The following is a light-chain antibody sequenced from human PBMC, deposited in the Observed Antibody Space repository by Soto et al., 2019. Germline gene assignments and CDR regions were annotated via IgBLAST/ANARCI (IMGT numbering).Light chain of an antibody. V-gene: IGKV3-20*01. J-gene: IGKJ5*01. CDR3: QQYGTSPIT. Sequence: EIVLTQSPGTLSLSPGERATLSCRASQSFTSTYLAWYQQRPGQTPTLLISDTSIRATGIPDRFSGSGSGTDFTLAISRLEPEDFAVYYCQQYGTSPITFGQGTRLEI. CDR2: DTS. CDR1: QSFTSTY.